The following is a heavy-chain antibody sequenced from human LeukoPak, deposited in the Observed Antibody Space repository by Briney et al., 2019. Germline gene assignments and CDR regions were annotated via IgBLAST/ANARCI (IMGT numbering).Heavy chain of an antibody. CDR3: TREGAAEAKNFDY. J-gene: IGHJ4*02. Sequence: GASVTVSCKTSGYTFTNYLTHWVRQAPGLGHEWMGIINPRRGSTRYAQKFQDRVVVTRDTSTSTVYMELSSLRSDDTAVYYCTREGAAEAKNFDYWGQGTLVTVSS. D-gene: IGHD6-13*01. CDR2: INPRRGST. CDR1: GYTFTNYL. V-gene: IGHV1-46*01.